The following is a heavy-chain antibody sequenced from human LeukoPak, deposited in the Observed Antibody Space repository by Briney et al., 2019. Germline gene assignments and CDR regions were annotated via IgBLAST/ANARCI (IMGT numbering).Heavy chain of an antibody. CDR2: IYHTGST. CDR3: ASLTVRRSSSWEKTNDY. D-gene: IGHD6-13*01. J-gene: IGHJ4*02. V-gene: IGHV4-38-2*02. Sequence: SETLSLTCTVSGYSISNGYYWGWIRQPPGEGLEWIGSIYHTGSTYYNLSLKIRFTISVDTSKNQFSLKLSSVTAADTALYSCASLTVRRSSSWEKTNDYWGQGTLVTVSS. CDR1: GYSISNGYY.